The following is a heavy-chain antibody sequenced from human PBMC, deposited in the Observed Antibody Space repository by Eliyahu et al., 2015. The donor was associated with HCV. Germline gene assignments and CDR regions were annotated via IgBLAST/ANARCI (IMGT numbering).Heavy chain of an antibody. CDR1: GGSITXYY. CDR3: ASGGGGIAVTGTGGWFDP. CDR2: IHYTGST. D-gene: IGHD6-19*01. Sequence: QVQLQESGPGLVKPSXTLSLTCTVSGGSITXYYXSWXRQPPGKGLELIGYIHYTGSTNYNPSLKSXVTISIDTSKXQFSLNLTSVTAADTAIYYCASGGGGIAVTGTGGWFDPWGQGTLVTVSS. J-gene: IGHJ5*02. V-gene: IGHV4-59*01.